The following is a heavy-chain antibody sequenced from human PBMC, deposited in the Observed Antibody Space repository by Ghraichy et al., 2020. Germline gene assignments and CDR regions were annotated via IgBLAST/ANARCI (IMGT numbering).Heavy chain of an antibody. CDR2: VYHSGST. CDR3: ARAGLGFPYYFDY. D-gene: IGHD3-16*01. V-gene: IGHV4-4*02. J-gene: IGHJ4*02. Sequence: SETLSLTCAVSGGSIRSSNWWSWVRPPPGKGLEWIGEVYHSGSTKYNPSLKSRVTISVDMPNNQFSLRLSSVTAADSAVYYCARAGLGFPYYFDYWGQGALVTVSP. CDR1: GGSIRSSNW.